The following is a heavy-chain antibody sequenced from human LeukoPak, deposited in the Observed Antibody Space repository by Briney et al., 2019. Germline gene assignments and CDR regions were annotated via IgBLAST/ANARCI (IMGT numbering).Heavy chain of an antibody. CDR1: GFTFGDYG. CDR3: TRDLGVGYSSGWGFDY. CDR2: IRSKAYGGTT. V-gene: IGHV3-49*03. D-gene: IGHD6-19*01. J-gene: IGHJ4*02. Sequence: PGGSLRLSCTASGFTFGDYGMSWFRQAPGKGLEWVAFIRSKAYGGTTEYAASVKGRFTISRDDSKTIAYLQMNSLKTEDTAVYYCTRDLGVGYSSGWGFDYWGQGTLVTVSS.